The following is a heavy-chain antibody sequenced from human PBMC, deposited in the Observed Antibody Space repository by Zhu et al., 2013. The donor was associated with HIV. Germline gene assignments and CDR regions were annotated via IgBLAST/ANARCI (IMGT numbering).Heavy chain of an antibody. J-gene: IGHJ4*02. V-gene: IGHV1-58*01. Sequence: QMQLVQSGPEVKKPGTSVKVSCKASGFTFTSSAVQWVRQARGQRLEWIGWIVVGSGNTNYAQKFQERVTITRDMSTSTAYMELSSLRSEDTAVYYCTFFPLTMVRGRRVTESDYWGQGTLVTVSS. CDR3: TFFPLTMVRGRRVTESDY. D-gene: IGHD3-10*01. CDR1: GFTFTSSA. CDR2: IVVGSGNT.